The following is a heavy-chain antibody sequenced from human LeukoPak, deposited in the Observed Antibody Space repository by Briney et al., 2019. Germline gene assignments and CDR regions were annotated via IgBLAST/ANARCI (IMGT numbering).Heavy chain of an antibody. V-gene: IGHV3-21*01. Sequence: GGSLRLSCAASGFTFSSYSMNWVRQAPGKGLEWVSSISGSSSYKSYADSVKGRFTISRDDAKNSLFLQMNSLRVEDTAVYYCARVEGRSPILEWLHNPAFDLWGQGTMVTVSS. J-gene: IGHJ3*01. CDR3: ARVEGRSPILEWLHNPAFDL. D-gene: IGHD3-3*01. CDR2: ISGSSSYK. CDR1: GFTFSSYS.